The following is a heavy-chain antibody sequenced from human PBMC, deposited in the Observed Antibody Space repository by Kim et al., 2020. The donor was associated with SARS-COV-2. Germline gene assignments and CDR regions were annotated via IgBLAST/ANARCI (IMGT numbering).Heavy chain of an antibody. Sequence: SVKVSCKVSGCTFSSYAIRWVRQAPGQGLEWMGGINPILCIANYAQKFQGRVTITADTSTNTAYMELSSLRSEDTAVYYCARCAYNWNYHCYYGLDVWGQGTTVTVSS. V-gene: IGHV1-69*10. CDR3: ARCAYNWNYHCYYGLDV. CDR2: INPILCIA. J-gene: IGHJ6*02. D-gene: IGHD1-20*01. CDR1: GCTFSSYA.